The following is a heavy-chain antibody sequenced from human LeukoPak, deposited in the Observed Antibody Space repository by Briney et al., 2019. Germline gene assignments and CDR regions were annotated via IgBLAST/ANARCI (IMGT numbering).Heavy chain of an antibody. CDR2: IWYDGSNK. Sequence: PGRSLRISCAASGFTFSSYGMHRVRQAPGKGLEWVAVIWYDGSNKYYADSVKGRFTISRDNSKNTLYLQMNSLRAEDTAVYYCARDRGQQIDYWGQGTLVTVSS. J-gene: IGHJ4*02. CDR1: GFTFSSYG. D-gene: IGHD3-10*01. CDR3: ARDRGQQIDY. V-gene: IGHV3-33*01.